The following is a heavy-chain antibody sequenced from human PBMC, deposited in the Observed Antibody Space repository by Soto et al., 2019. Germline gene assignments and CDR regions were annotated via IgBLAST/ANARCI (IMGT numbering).Heavy chain of an antibody. CDR1: GGTFSSYA. D-gene: IGHD3-22*01. CDR3: ARDLYYSDSSGYYPPHWFDP. Sequence: QVQLVQSGAEVKKPGSSVKVSCKASGGTFSSYAISWVRQAPGQGLEWMGGIIPIFGTANYAQKFQGRVTITADESTGTAYMELSSLRSEDTAVYYCARDLYYSDSSGYYPPHWFDPWGQGTLVTVSS. V-gene: IGHV1-69*01. CDR2: IIPIFGTA. J-gene: IGHJ5*02.